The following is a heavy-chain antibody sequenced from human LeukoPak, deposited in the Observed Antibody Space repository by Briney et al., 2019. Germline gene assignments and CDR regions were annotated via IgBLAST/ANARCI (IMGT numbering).Heavy chain of an antibody. D-gene: IGHD5-12*01. J-gene: IGHJ4*02. CDR2: INPNSGGT. CDR1: GYTFTGYY. CDR3: ARARSDIVATTVDY. V-gene: IGHV1-2*02. Sequence: ASVKVSCKASGYTFTGYYMHWVRQAPGQGLEWMGWINPNSGGTNYAQKFQGRVTMTRDTSISTAYMELSRLRSDDTAVYYCARARSDIVATTVDYWGQGTLVTVSS.